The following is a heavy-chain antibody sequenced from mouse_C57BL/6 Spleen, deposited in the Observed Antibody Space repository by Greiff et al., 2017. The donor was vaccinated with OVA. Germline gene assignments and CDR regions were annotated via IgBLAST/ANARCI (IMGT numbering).Heavy chain of an antibody. CDR1: GFTFSDYY. V-gene: IGHV5-16*01. Sequence: EVKLMESEGGLVQPGSSVKLSCTASGFTFSDYYMAWVRQVPEKGLEWVANINYDGSSTYYLDSLKSRFIISRDNAKNILYLQMSSLKSEDTATYYCARDGRYGSSFDYWGQGTTLTVSS. CDR2: INYDGSST. J-gene: IGHJ2*01. D-gene: IGHD1-1*01. CDR3: ARDGRYGSSFDY.